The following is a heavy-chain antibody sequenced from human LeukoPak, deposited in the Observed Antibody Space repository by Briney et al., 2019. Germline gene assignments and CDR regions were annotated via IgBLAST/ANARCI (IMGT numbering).Heavy chain of an antibody. CDR1: GGSISSYY. D-gene: IGHD1-26*01. J-gene: IGHJ4*02. Sequence: PSETLSLTCTVSGGSISSYYWSWIRQPPGKGLEWIGYIYYSGSTNYNPSLKSRVTISVDTSKNQFSLKLSSVTAADTAVYYCARDRHPSGSYVFDYWGQGTLVTVSS. CDR2: IYYSGST. CDR3: ARDRHPSGSYVFDY. V-gene: IGHV4-59*12.